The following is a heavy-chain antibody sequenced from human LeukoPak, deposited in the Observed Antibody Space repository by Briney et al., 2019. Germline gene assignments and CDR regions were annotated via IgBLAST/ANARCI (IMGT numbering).Heavy chain of an antibody. CDR3: ARDMGGYYGSGSYFDY. D-gene: IGHD3-10*01. V-gene: IGHV3-66*01. CDR2: IYSGGST. J-gene: IGHJ4*02. Sequence: PGGSLRLSCAASGFTVSSNYMSWVRQAPGEGLEWVSVIYSGGSTYYADSVKGRFTISRDNSKNTLYLQMNSLRAEDTAVYYCARDMGGYYGSGSYFDYWGQGTLVTVSS. CDR1: GFTVSSNY.